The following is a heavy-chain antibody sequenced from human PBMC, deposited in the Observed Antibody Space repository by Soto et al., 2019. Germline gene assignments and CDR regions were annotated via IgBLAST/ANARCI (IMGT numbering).Heavy chain of an antibody. CDR3: ARDNLAFQGAFDL. V-gene: IGHV3-21*01. D-gene: IGHD3-16*01. CDR1: GFVFSDFQ. CDR2: ITGTSAFT. J-gene: IGHJ4*02. Sequence: GGSLRLSCAASGFVFSDFQFNWVRQAPGGGLEWLSSITGTSAFTEYAESIEGRFTISRDNPNKLLFLHMDNRRPEDTAVYYCARDNLAFQGAFDLWGQGTLVTVSS.